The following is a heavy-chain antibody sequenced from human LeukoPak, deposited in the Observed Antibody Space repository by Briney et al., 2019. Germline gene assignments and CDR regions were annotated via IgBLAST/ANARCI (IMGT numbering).Heavy chain of an antibody. D-gene: IGHD2-2*01. CDR3: ARDSIVVVPAAIYYYYGMDV. Sequence: SETLSLTCAVYGGSFSGYYWSWIRQPPGKGLEWIGEINHSGSTNCNPSLKSRVTISVDTSKNQFSLKLSSVTAADTAVYYCARDSIVVVPAAIYYYYGMDVWGQGTTVTVSS. V-gene: IGHV4-34*01. J-gene: IGHJ6*02. CDR2: INHSGST. CDR1: GGSFSGYY.